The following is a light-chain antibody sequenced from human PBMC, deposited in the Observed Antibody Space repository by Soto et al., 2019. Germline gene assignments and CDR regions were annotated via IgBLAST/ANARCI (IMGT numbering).Light chain of an antibody. Sequence: EIVLTQSPATLSLSPGERATLSCRASQSVSSNLAWYQQKPGQAPRLLIYGASTRATGIPARFSGSGSGTEFTLTISSLQSEDFAVYYCQQYNNWPPRITFGQGTRLENK. CDR1: QSVSSN. CDR3: QQYNNWPPRIT. J-gene: IGKJ5*01. CDR2: GAS. V-gene: IGKV3-15*01.